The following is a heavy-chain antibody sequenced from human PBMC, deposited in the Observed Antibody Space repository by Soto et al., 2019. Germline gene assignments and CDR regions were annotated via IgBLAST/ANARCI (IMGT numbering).Heavy chain of an antibody. Sequence: QVQLVQSGAEVKKPGASVKVSCKASGYTFTAYYIHWVRQAPGQGLEWMGRINPNIGDANHAQKFQGWVTMTRDTSISTAYMELSRLKSDDTAVYYCAIGKRSGSDVDYWGQGTLVTVSS. V-gene: IGHV1-2*04. D-gene: IGHD5-12*01. CDR2: INPNIGDA. CDR1: GYTFTAYY. CDR3: AIGKRSGSDVDY. J-gene: IGHJ4*02.